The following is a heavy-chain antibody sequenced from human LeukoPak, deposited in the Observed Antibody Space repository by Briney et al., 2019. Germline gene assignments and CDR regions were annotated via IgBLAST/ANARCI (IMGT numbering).Heavy chain of an antibody. V-gene: IGHV1-2*02. D-gene: IGHD1-26*01. CDR2: INPNSGGT. CDR1: GYTFTGYY. Sequence: ASVKVSCKACGYTFTGYYMHWVRQAPGQGLEWMGWINPNSGGTNYAQTFQGRVTMTRDTSISTAYMELSRLRSDDTAVYYCARSGSGDKFDYWGQGTLVTVSS. J-gene: IGHJ4*02. CDR3: ARSGSGDKFDY.